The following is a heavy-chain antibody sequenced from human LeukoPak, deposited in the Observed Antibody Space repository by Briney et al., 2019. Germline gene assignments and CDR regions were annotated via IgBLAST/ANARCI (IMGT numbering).Heavy chain of an antibody. CDR1: GFTFSSYW. CDR3: AREDFDYGMDV. Sequence: GGSLRLSCAASGFTFSSYWMTWVRQAPGKGLEWVANIKQDGSEKYYVDSVKGRFTISRDNSKNTLYLQMNSLRAEDTAVYYCAREDFDYGMDVWGQGTTVTVSS. J-gene: IGHJ6*02. V-gene: IGHV3-7*03. CDR2: IKQDGSEK. D-gene: IGHD3-3*01.